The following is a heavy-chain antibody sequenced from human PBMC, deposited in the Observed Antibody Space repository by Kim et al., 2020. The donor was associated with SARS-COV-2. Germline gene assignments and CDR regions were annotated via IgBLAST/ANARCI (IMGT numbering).Heavy chain of an antibody. CDR3: ATDGSYYDSFDI. CDR2: FDPEDGET. V-gene: IGHV1-24*01. Sequence: ASVKVSCKVSGYTLTELSMHWVRQAPGKGLEWMGGFDPEDGETIYAQKFQGRVTMTEDTPTDTAYMELSSLRSEDTAVYYCATDGSYYDSFDIWGQGTMVTVSS. CDR1: GYTLTELS. J-gene: IGHJ3*02. D-gene: IGHD3-22*01.